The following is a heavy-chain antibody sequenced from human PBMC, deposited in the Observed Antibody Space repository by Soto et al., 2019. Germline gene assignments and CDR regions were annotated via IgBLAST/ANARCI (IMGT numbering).Heavy chain of an antibody. Sequence: GASVKVSCKASSYTFASPPPPPPPPPPAQGLKWMGWISAYNGNTNYAQKLQGRVTMTTDTSTSTAYMELRSLRSDDTAVYYCARVIAAAADFDYWGQGTLVTVSS. CDR2: ISAYNGNT. V-gene: IGHV1-18*04. J-gene: IGHJ4*02. CDR3: ARVIAAAADFDY. CDR1: SYTFASPP. D-gene: IGHD6-13*01.